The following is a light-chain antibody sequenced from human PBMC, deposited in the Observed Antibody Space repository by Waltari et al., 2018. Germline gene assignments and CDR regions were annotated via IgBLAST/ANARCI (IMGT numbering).Light chain of an antibody. Sequence: QSALTQPASVSGSPGQSITISCTGTSIDVGSYNLVSWYQQHPGKAPKLMIYEGSKRPSGVSNRFSGSKSGNTASLTISGLQAEDEADYYCCSYAGSSTFAVFGGGTKLTVL. CDR2: EGS. V-gene: IGLV2-23*03. J-gene: IGLJ3*02. CDR3: CSYAGSSTFAV. CDR1: SIDVGSYNL.